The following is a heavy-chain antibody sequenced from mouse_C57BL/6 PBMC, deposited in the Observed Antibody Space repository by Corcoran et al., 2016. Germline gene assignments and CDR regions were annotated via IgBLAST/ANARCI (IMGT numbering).Heavy chain of an antibody. J-gene: IGHJ4*01. CDR3: ASQLTGTMDY. V-gene: IGHV1-76*01. CDR2: IYPGSGNT. D-gene: IGHD4-1*01. Sequence: QVQLKQSGAELVRPGASVKLSCKASGYTFTDYYINWVKQRPGQGLEWIARIYPGSGNTYYNEKFKGKATLTAEKSSSTAYMQLSSLTSEDSAVYFCASQLTGTMDYWGQGTSVTVSS. CDR1: GYTFTDYY.